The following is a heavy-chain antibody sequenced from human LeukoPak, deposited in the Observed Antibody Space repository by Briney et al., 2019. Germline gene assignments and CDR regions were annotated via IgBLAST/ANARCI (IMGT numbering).Heavy chain of an antibody. CDR1: GFTFSDYY. D-gene: IGHD2-21*02. CDR3: ARGRAVVTAIAVS. J-gene: IGHJ4*02. V-gene: IGHV3-11*04. CDR2: ISSSGSTI. Sequence: GALRLSCAASGFTFSDYYMSWIRQAPGKGLEWVSYISSSGSTIYYADSVKGRLTISRDNAKNSLYLQMNSLRAEDTAVYYCARGRAVVTAIAVSWGQGTLVTVSS.